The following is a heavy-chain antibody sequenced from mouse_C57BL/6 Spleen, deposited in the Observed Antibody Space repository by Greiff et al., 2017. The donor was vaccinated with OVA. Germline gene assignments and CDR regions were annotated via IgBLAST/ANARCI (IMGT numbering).Heavy chain of an antibody. D-gene: IGHD1-1*01. CDR2: IGPGSGST. Sequence: QVQLKESGAELVKPGASVKISCKASGYTFTDYYINWVKQRPGQGLEWIGKIGPGSGSTYYNEKFKGKATLTADKSSSTAYMELRSLTSADSAVYYCARVDIGYYGSRDYAMDYWGQGTSVTVSS. V-gene: IGHV1-77*01. CDR3: ARVDIGYYGSRDYAMDY. CDR1: GYTFTDYY. J-gene: IGHJ4*01.